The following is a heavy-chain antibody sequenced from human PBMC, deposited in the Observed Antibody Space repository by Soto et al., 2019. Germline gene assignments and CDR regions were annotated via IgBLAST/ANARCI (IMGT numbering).Heavy chain of an antibody. CDR1: GGSLSSYY. V-gene: IGHV4-59*01. CDR3: ARSDGRY. J-gene: IGHJ4*02. CDR2: IYYSGST. Sequence: PSETLSLTCVVSGGSLSSYYWSWIRQPPGKGLEWIGYIYYSGSTNYNPSLKSRVTISVDTSKNQFSLKLNSVTAADTAVYYCARSDGRYWGQGTLVTVS.